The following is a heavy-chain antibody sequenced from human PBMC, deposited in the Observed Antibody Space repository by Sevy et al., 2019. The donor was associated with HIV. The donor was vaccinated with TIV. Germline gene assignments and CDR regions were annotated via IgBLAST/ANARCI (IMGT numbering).Heavy chain of an antibody. CDR1: GGSISSYY. Sequence: SETLSLTYTVSGGSISSYYWSWIRQPPGKGLEWIGYIYYSGSTNYNPSLKSRVTISVDTSKNQFSLKLSSVTAADTAVYYCARFYCSGGSCYSDAFDIWGQGTMVTVSS. D-gene: IGHD2-15*01. J-gene: IGHJ3*02. V-gene: IGHV4-59*01. CDR2: IYYSGST. CDR3: ARFYCSGGSCYSDAFDI.